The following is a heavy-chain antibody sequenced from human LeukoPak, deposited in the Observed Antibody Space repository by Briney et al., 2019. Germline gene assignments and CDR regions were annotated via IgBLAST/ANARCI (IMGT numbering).Heavy chain of an antibody. D-gene: IGHD1-26*01. Sequence: GGSLRLSCAASAFTFSSYGMHWVRQAPGKGLEWVSSISGSSSYIYYADSVKGRFTISRDNARNSLFLQMNSLRAEDTAVYYCAKEYSGSFSPFPSYFDYWGQGTLVTVSS. CDR3: AKEYSGSFSPFPSYFDY. J-gene: IGHJ4*02. CDR1: AFTFSSYG. V-gene: IGHV3-21*04. CDR2: ISGSSSYI.